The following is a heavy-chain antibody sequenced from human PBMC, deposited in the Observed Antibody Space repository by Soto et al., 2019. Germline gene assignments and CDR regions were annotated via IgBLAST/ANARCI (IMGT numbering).Heavy chain of an antibody. CDR1: GFTFSSYS. D-gene: IGHD1-26*01. CDR2: ISSSGTTI. V-gene: IGHV3-48*02. CDR3: ASRGIVGVLWDY. Sequence: EVQLVESGGGLVQPGGSLRLSCAASGFTFSSYSMNWVRQAPGKGLEWVSHISSSGTTIYYADSVKGRFTISRDNAKNSLYLQMNSLRDEDTAVYYCASRGIVGVLWDYWGQGTLVTVSS. J-gene: IGHJ4*02.